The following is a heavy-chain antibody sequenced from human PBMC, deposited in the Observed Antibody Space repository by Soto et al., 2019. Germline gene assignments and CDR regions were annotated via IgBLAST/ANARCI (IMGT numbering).Heavy chain of an antibody. Sequence: GSLRLSCAASGFTFSSYGMHWVRQAPGKGLEWVAVISYDGSNKYYADSVKGRFTISRDNSKNTLYLQMNSLRAEDTAVYYCAKGGPLVGATAFDYWGQGT. J-gene: IGHJ4*02. CDR2: ISYDGSNK. V-gene: IGHV3-30*18. CDR3: AKGGPLVGATAFDY. D-gene: IGHD1-26*01. CDR1: GFTFSSYG.